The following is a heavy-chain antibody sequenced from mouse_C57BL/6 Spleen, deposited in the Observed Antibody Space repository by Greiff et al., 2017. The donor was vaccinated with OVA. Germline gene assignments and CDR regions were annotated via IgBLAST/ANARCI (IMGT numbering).Heavy chain of an antibody. CDR2: ISSGGDYI. D-gene: IGHD2-3*01. Sequence: EVQGVESGEGLVKPGGSLKLSCAASGFTFSSYAMSWVRQTPEKRLEWVAYISSGGDYIYYADTVKGRFTISRDNARNTLYLQMSSLKSEDTAMYYCTRGSYDGYPDYWGQGTTLTVSS. CDR1: GFTFSSYA. V-gene: IGHV5-9-1*02. J-gene: IGHJ2*01. CDR3: TRGSYDGYPDY.